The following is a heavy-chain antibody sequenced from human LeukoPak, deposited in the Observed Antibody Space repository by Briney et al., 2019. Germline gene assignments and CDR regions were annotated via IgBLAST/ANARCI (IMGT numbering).Heavy chain of an antibody. CDR3: ARYSMTMDYYYGMDV. D-gene: IGHD3-10*01. V-gene: IGHV4-4*07. J-gene: IGHJ6*02. CDR2: IYTSGST. Sequence: SETLSLPCTVSGGSISSYYWSWLRQSAGKGLEWIGRIYTSGSTNYNPSLKSRVTMSVDTSKNQFSLKLSSVTAADTAVHYCARYSMTMDYYYGMDVWGQGTTVTVSS. CDR1: GGSISSYY.